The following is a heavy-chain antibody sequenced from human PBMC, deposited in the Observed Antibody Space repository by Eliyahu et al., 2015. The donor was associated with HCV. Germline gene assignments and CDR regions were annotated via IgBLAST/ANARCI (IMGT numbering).Heavy chain of an antibody. J-gene: IGHJ4*02. V-gene: IGHV3-23*01. Sequence: EVQLLESGGGLAQPGGSLRLSCAASGFTFSSYAMXWVXQAPGKGLGWVSAISGXGGSPYYADSVKGRFTISRDSSKNTLYLQMNSLRAEDTAIYYCAKFEGCSGGACYPAGHFDYWGQGSLVTVSS. D-gene: IGHD2-15*01. CDR2: ISGXGGSP. CDR3: AKFEGCSGGACYPAGHFDY. CDR1: GFTFSSYA.